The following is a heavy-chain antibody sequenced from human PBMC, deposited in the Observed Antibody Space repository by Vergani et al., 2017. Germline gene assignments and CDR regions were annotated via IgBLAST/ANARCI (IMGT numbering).Heavy chain of an antibody. Sequence: VQLQESGPGLVKPSQTLSLTCTVSGGSISSGDYYWSWIRQPPGKGLEWVANIKQDGSEKYYVDSVKGRFTISRDNAKNSLYLQMNSLRAEDTAVYYCARDKQQLAIHYYYYGMDVWGQGTTVTVSS. J-gene: IGHJ6*02. CDR1: GGSISSGDYY. V-gene: IGHV3-7*04. CDR3: ARDKQQLAIHYYYYGMDV. D-gene: IGHD6-13*01. CDR2: IKQDGSEK.